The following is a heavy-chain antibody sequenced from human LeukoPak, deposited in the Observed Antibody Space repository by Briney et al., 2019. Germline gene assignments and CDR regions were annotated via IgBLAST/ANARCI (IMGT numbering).Heavy chain of an antibody. D-gene: IGHD3-3*01. Sequence: GGSLRLSCAASGFTFSSYGKHWVRQAPGKGLEWVAFIRYDGSNKYYADSVKGRFTISRDNSKNTLYLQMNSLRAEDTAVYYCAKDLPSYDFWSGSMYWGQGTLVTVSS. CDR1: GFTFSSYG. J-gene: IGHJ4*02. CDR2: IRYDGSNK. CDR3: AKDLPSYDFWSGSMY. V-gene: IGHV3-30*02.